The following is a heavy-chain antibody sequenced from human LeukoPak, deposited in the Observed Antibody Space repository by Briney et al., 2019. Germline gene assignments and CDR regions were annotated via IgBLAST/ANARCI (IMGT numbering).Heavy chain of an antibody. D-gene: IGHD5-18*01. V-gene: IGHV3-48*01. CDR3: ARGGYNYGLVFDY. Sequence: GGSLRLSCAASDSMSRRFKMNWVRQAPGKGLEWVSHISDDSSTIHYADSVKGRSTISRDNAENSLYLQMNSLRAEDTAVYYCARGGYNYGLVFDYWGQGTLVTVSS. J-gene: IGHJ4*02. CDR2: ISDDSSTI. CDR1: DSMSRRFK.